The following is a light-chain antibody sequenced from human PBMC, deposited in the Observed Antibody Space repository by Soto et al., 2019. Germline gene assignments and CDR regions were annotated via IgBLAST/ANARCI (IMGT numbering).Light chain of an antibody. CDR2: GAS. Sequence: DIVLTQSPGILSLSPGERATLSCRASQSVSSAHLAWYQQKPGQTPTLLSYGASNRATVIPDKFSGSGSGTDFSLSISRLEPEDFVVYYCQQYGRSPQTFGQGNQVEIK. CDR1: QSVSSAH. V-gene: IGKV3-20*01. J-gene: IGKJ1*01. CDR3: QQYGRSPQT.